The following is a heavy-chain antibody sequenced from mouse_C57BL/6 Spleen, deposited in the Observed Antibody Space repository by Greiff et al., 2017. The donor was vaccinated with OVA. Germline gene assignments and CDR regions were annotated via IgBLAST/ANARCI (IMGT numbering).Heavy chain of an antibody. J-gene: IGHJ2*01. CDR3: ARPIYYGNFCDY. CDR2: IYPGDGDT. CDR1: GYAFSSYW. V-gene: IGHV1-80*01. D-gene: IGHD2-1*01. Sequence: QVQLKQSGAELVKPGASVKISCKASGYAFSSYWMNWVKQRPGQGLEWIGQIYPGDGDTNYNGKFTGKATLTAAKASSTAYVQLSSLTSEDSAVYCCARPIYYGNFCDYWGQGTTLTVSS.